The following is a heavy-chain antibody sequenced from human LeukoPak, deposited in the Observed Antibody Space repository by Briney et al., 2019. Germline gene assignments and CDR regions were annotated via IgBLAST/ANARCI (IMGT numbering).Heavy chain of an antibody. V-gene: IGHV3-11*04. CDR2: INGGGSPI. CDR1: GGSISSSSYY. CDR3: TSLGFDPDY. Sequence: LSLTCTVSGGSISSSSYYWGWIRQPPGKGLEWVAYINGGGSPIYYADSVKGRFTISRDNAKNSLHLQMNSLRAEDTAVYYCTSLGFDPDYWGQGTLVTVSS. J-gene: IGHJ4*02. D-gene: IGHD3-9*01.